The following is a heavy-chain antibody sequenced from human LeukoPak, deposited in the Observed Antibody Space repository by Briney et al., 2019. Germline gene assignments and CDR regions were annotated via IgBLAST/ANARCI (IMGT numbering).Heavy chain of an antibody. J-gene: IGHJ4*02. D-gene: IGHD3-22*01. CDR2: ISSSGSTT. CDR1: GFSFSSYE. Sequence: TGGSLRLSCAASGFSFSSYEMNWLRQAPGKGLEWVSYISSSGSTTHYADSVKGRFTISRDNAKNSLYRQMHSLRAEDTAVYYCARDDYYDKGYWGQGTLVTVSS. CDR3: ARDDYYDKGY. V-gene: IGHV3-48*03.